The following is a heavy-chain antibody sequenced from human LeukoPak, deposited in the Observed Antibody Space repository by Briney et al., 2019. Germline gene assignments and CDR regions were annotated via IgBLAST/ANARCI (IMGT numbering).Heavy chain of an antibody. CDR3: ARQLRGGRNWFDP. D-gene: IGHD2-15*01. V-gene: IGHV5-51*01. CDR1: GYIFTSYW. J-gene: IGHJ5*02. CDR2: IYPGDSDT. Sequence: LGESLQISCKGSGYIFTSYWIGWVRPLPGKGLGWMGIIYPGDSDTRYSPSFQGQVTISADKSISTAYLQWSSLKASDTAMYYCARQLRGGRNWFDPWGQGTLVTVSS.